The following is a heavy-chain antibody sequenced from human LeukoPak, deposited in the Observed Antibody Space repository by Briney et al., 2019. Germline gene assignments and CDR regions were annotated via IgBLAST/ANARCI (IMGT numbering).Heavy chain of an antibody. CDR2: INPNSGGT. Sequence: GASVKVSCKASGYTFTGYYMHWVRQAPGQGLEWMGWINPNSGGTNYAQKFQGRVTMTRDTSISTAYMELSRLRSDDTAVYYCAREVSQYRRQNWFDPWGQGTLVTVSS. V-gene: IGHV1-2*02. D-gene: IGHD2-2*01. CDR3: AREVSQYRRQNWFDP. J-gene: IGHJ5*01. CDR1: GYTFTGYY.